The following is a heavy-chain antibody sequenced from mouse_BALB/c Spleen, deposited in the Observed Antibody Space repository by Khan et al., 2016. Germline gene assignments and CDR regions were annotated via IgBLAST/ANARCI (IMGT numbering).Heavy chain of an antibody. CDR2: INPHTGYT. CDR3: ARGDY. J-gene: IGHJ2*01. V-gene: IGHV1-7*01. Sequence: QVQLQQSGTELAKPGASVKMSCKASGYTFTSYWMHWVKQRPGQGLEWIGYINPHTGYTDYKQKFKDKATLTADKSSSTAYMQLSSLTSEDSAVYYCARGDYWGQGTTLTVSS. CDR1: GYTFTSYW.